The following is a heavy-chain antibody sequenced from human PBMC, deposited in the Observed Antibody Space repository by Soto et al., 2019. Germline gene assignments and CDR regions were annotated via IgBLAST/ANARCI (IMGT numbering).Heavy chain of an antibody. Sequence: GGSLRLSCAASGFTFSSYTMSWVRQAPGKGLEWVSTISNSDGSTFYADSMKGRFTIFRDNSKDTLYLQMNSLRADDTAVYYCAKDFSTSRANRFDRWGQGTLVTVSS. CDR1: GFTFSSYT. CDR3: AKDFSTSRANRFDR. D-gene: IGHD6-13*01. CDR2: ISNSDGST. J-gene: IGHJ5*02. V-gene: IGHV3-23*01.